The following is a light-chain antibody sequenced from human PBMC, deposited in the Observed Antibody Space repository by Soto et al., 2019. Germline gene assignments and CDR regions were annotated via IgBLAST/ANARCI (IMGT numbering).Light chain of an antibody. CDR1: QSISSW. J-gene: IGKJ5*01. Sequence: DIQMTQSPSTLSASVGDRVTITCRASQSISSWLAWYQQKPGKAPKLLIYKAYSLESGVPSRFSGSGSGTEFTLTISSLQPDDFATYYCQQYNSLITFGQGTRLEIK. CDR2: KAY. V-gene: IGKV1-5*03. CDR3: QQYNSLIT.